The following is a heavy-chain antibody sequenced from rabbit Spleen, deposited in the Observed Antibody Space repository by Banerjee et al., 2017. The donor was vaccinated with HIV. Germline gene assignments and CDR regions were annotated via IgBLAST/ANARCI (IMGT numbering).Heavy chain of an antibody. CDR2: IDPVFGIT. CDR1: GFDFSSYY. D-gene: IGHD3-1*01. J-gene: IGHJ4*01. V-gene: IGHV1S7*01. Sequence: QLKESGGGLVQPGGSLKLSCKGSGFDFSSYYMSWVRQAPGKGLEWIGYIDPVFGITYYASWVNGRFTISSHSAQNTLYLQLNSLTAADTATYFCVRDTWNFNLWGPGTLVTVS. CDR3: VRDTWNFNL.